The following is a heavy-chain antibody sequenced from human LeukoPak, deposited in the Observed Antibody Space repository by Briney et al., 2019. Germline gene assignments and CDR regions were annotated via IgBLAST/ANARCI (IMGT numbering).Heavy chain of an antibody. CDR3: AKGAAAFDY. Sequence: SETLSLTCTVSGDSISSYYWNWIRQPPGKGLEWIGYIYYSGSTSYNPSLKSRVTISVDTSKNQFSLKLSSVTAADTAVYYCAKGAAAFDYWGQGTLVTLSS. CDR1: GDSISSYY. CDR2: IYYSGST. D-gene: IGHD6-25*01. V-gene: IGHV4-59*01. J-gene: IGHJ4*02.